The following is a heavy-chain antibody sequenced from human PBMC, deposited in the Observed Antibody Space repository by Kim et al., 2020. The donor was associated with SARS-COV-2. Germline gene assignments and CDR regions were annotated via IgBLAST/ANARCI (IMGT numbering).Heavy chain of an antibody. V-gene: IGHV4-34*01. CDR1: GGSFSGYY. CDR2: INHSGST. Sequence: SEILSLTCAVYGGSFSGYYWSWIRQPPGKGLEWIGEINHSGSTNYNPSLKSRVTISVDTSKNQFSLKLSSVTAADTAVYYCARFYYYGSGSPRRYYYYG. CDR3: ARFYYYGSGSPRRYYYYG. J-gene: IGHJ6*01. D-gene: IGHD3-10*01.